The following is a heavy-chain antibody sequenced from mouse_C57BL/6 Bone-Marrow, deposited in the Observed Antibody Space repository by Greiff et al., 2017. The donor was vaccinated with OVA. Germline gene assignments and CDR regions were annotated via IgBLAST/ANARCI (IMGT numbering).Heavy chain of an antibody. D-gene: IGHD1-1*01. CDR2: ICPRSGTT. Sequence: QVQLQQSGAELARPGASVKLSCKASGYTFTSYGISWVKQRTGQGLEWIGEICPRSGTTYYNEKFKGKATLTADKSSSTAYMELRSLTSEYSAVYFCAREEEFYYGSPLDYWGQGTTLTVSS. V-gene: IGHV1-81*01. CDR1: GYTFTSYG. J-gene: IGHJ2*01. CDR3: AREEEFYYGSPLDY.